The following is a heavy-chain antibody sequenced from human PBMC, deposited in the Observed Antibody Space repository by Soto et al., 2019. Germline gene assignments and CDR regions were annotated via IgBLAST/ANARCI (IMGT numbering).Heavy chain of an antibody. CDR1: GGSISSGGYY. CDR2: IYYSGST. D-gene: IGHD6-13*01. J-gene: IGHJ5*02. Sequence: KPSETLSLTCTVSGGSISSGGYYWSWIRQHPGKGLEWIGYIYYSGSTYYNPSLKSRVTISVDTSKNQFSLKLSSVTAADTAVYYCARLGYSSSGFDPWGQGTLVTVSS. V-gene: IGHV4-31*03. CDR3: ARLGYSSSGFDP.